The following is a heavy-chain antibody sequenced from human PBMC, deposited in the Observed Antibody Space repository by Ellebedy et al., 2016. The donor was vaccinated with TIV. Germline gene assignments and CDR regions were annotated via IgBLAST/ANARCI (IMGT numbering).Heavy chain of an antibody. CDR3: ARDSTRSGIAAAGIDWYFDL. D-gene: IGHD6-13*01. V-gene: IGHV4-34*01. CDR2: INHSGST. CDR1: GGSFSGYY. Sequence: GSLRLSXAVYGGSFSGYYWSWIRQPPGKGLEWIGEINHSGSTNYNPSLKSRVTISVDTSKNQFSLKLSSVTAADTAVYYCARDSTRSGIAAAGIDWYFDLWGRGTLVTVSS. J-gene: IGHJ2*01.